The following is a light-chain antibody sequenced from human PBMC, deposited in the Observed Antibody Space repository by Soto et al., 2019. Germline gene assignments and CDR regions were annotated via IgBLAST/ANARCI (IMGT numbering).Light chain of an antibody. CDR2: AAS. CDR1: QSIDKY. V-gene: IGKV1-39*01. Sequence: DIQMTQSPSSLSASVGDRVTITCRASQSIDKYLNWYQQKPGKGPNLLIYAASNLRTGVPSRFSGSGSGTDFTLTISRLEPEDFALYYCQHYVERSPITFGQGTRLEIK. CDR3: QHYVERSPIT. J-gene: IGKJ5*01.